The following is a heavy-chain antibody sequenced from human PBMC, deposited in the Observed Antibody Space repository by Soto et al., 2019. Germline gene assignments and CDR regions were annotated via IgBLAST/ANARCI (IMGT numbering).Heavy chain of an antibody. CDR3: ARDSTIAARGFDI. Sequence: ASETLSLTCTVSGASISSGGYYWSWIRQHPGKGLEFIGYIYYSGSTYYNPSFKSRVTISIDTSKNQFSLKLSSVTAADTAVYYCARDSTIAARGFDIWGRGTMVTVSS. J-gene: IGHJ3*02. CDR1: GASISSGGYY. CDR2: IYYSGST. V-gene: IGHV4-31*03. D-gene: IGHD6-6*01.